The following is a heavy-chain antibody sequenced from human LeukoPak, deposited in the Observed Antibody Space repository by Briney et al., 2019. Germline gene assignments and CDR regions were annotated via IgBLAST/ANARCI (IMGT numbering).Heavy chain of an antibody. D-gene: IGHD1-26*01. V-gene: IGHV1-69*13. CDR1: GGTFSSYA. Sequence: GASVKVSCKASGGTFSSYAISWVRQAPGQGLEWMGGIIPIFGTANYAQKFQGRVTITADESTSTAYMELSSLRSEDTAVYYCARVLLGELQGMFGYWGQGTLVTVSS. CDR2: IIPIFGTA. CDR3: ARVLLGELQGMFGY. J-gene: IGHJ4*02.